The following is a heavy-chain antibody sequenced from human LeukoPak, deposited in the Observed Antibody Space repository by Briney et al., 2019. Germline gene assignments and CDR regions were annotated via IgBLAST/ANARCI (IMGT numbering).Heavy chain of an antibody. V-gene: IGHV4-61*02. J-gene: IGHJ4*02. Sequence: SQTLSLTCTVSGGSISSGSYYWSWIRQPAGKGLEWIGRIYTSGSTNYNPSLKSRVTMSVDTSKNQFSLKLSSVTAADTAVYYCARSPVGVVLRYFDWLFDYWGQGTLVTVSS. CDR3: ARSPVGVVLRYFDWLFDY. CDR2: IYTSGST. D-gene: IGHD3-9*01. CDR1: GGSISSGSYY.